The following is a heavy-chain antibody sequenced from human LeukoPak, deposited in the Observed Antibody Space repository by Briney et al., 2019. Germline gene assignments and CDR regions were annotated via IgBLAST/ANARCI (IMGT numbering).Heavy chain of an antibody. CDR2: INYKGGTT. V-gene: IGHV3-64*02. J-gene: IGHJ4*02. D-gene: IGHD1-14*01. CDR3: ARVGPETAFDY. Sequence: GGSLRVSCAASGFTLSSFSMHWVRQSPGRGLEYVSAINYKGGTTYYADSVKGRFTISRDNSKNTLYLQMASLRDEDMAVYYCARVGPETAFDYWGQGALVTVSS. CDR1: GFTLSSFS.